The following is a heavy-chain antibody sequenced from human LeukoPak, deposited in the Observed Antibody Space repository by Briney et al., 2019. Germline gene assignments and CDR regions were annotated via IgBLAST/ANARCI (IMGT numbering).Heavy chain of an antibody. CDR2: ISGSGGST. D-gene: IGHD1-26*01. CDR1: GFTFSSYA. CDR3: AKDDRYRGYFDY. Sequence: GGSLRLSCAASGFTFSSYAMSWVRQAPGKGLEWVSAISGSGGSTYYADSVRGGFTISRDNSKNTLYLQMNSLRAEDTAVYYCAKDDRYRGYFDYWGQGTLVTVSS. J-gene: IGHJ4*02. V-gene: IGHV3-23*01.